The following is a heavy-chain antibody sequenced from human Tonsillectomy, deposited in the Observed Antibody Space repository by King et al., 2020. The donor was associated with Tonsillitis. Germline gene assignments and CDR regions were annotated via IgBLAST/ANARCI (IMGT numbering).Heavy chain of an antibody. Sequence: VQLVESGGGVVQPGRSLRLSCGASGFTFRSYAMHWVRQAPGKGLQWVAVISDDGNNNQYADSVKGRFTISRDNSNNTLFLEMNSLRPEDTATYYCARPPAYYFGSDISFEFWGQGTPVTVSS. V-gene: IGHV3-30-3*01. D-gene: IGHD2/OR15-2a*01. CDR1: GFTFRSYA. J-gene: IGHJ4*02. CDR3: ARPPAYYFGSDISFEF. CDR2: ISDDGNNN.